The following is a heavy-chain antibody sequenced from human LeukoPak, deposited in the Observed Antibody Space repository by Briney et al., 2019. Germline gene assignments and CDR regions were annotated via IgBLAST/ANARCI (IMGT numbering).Heavy chain of an antibody. Sequence: PGGSLRLSRAASGFTVTTNYMSWVRQAPGKGLEWVSVLYNDGTTYYAESVKGRFTISRDNPRNTLYLQMNSLRAEDTAVYYCARGGSSWGALGYFDYWGQGTLVTVSS. CDR1: GFTVTTNY. CDR2: LYNDGTT. J-gene: IGHJ4*02. D-gene: IGHD3-16*01. CDR3: ARGGSSWGALGYFDY. V-gene: IGHV3-53*01.